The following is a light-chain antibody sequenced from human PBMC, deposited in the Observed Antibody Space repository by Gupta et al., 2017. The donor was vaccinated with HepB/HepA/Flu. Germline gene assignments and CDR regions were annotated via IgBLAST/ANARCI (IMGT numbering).Light chain of an antibody. J-gene: IGKJ1*01. CDR2: AAS. V-gene: IGKV1-39*01. CDR3: QWSDSTPRR. CDR1: QSISSY. Sequence: DIQMTQSPSSLSASVGDRVTITCRARQSISSYLNWYQQKPGKAPKLLIYAASNLQSGVPSRFSGSGSGTDFSLTISILQPEHFATSFCQWSDSTPRRFGQGTKVEIE.